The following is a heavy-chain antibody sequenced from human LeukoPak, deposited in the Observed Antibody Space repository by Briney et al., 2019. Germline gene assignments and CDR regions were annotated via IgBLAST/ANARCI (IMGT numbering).Heavy chain of an antibody. Sequence: GGSLRLSCAASGFTFDDYAMHWVRQAPGKGLEWVSGISWNSGNIGYADSVKGRFTISRDNSKNTLYLQMNSLRAEDTAVYYCAKDRARYNWTPFDYWGQGTLVTVSS. CDR2: ISWNSGNI. J-gene: IGHJ4*02. D-gene: IGHD1-1*01. CDR1: GFTFDDYA. V-gene: IGHV3-9*01. CDR3: AKDRARYNWTPFDY.